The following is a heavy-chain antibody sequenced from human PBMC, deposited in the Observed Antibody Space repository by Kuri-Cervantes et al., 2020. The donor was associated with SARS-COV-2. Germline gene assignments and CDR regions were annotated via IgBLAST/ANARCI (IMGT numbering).Heavy chain of an antibody. CDR1: GFIFSDSY. CDR3: ARHYGSGSYSFMHV. V-gene: IGHV3-11*06. D-gene: IGHD3-10*01. CDR2: ISSSSSYS. Sequence: GESLKISCAASGFIFSDSYMSWVRQAPGKGLEWVSYISSSSSYSYYADSVKGRFTISRDNAKNSLYLQMNSLRAEDTAVHYCARHYGSGSYSFMHVWGKGTPVTVSS. J-gene: IGHJ6*03.